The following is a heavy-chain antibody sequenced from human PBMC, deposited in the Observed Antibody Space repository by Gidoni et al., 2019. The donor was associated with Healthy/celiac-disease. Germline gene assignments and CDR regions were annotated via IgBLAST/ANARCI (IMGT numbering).Heavy chain of an antibody. D-gene: IGHD7-27*01. CDR3: ARLVRNWGSEGEADY. V-gene: IGHV4-61*01. J-gene: IGHJ4*02. CDR1: GGSVSSGSYY. Sequence: QVQLQESGPGLVKPSETLSLTCTVPGGSVSSGSYYWSWIRQPPGKGLEWIGYIYYSGSTNYNPSLKSRVTISVDTSKNQFSLKLSSVTAADTAVYYCARLVRNWGSEGEADYWGQGTLVTVSS. CDR2: IYYSGST.